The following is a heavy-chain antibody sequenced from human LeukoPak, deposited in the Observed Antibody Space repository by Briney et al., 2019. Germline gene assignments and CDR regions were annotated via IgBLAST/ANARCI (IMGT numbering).Heavy chain of an antibody. CDR1: GYTFTSYG. Sequence: ASVKVSCKAAGYTFTSYGISWVRQAPGQGLEWMGWISAYNGNTNYAQKLQGRVTMTTDTSTRTAYKELRSLRSDDTAVYYCARGNYYYDSSGYGYWGQGTLVTVSS. V-gene: IGHV1-18*01. J-gene: IGHJ4*02. D-gene: IGHD3-22*01. CDR2: ISAYNGNT. CDR3: ARGNYYYDSSGYGY.